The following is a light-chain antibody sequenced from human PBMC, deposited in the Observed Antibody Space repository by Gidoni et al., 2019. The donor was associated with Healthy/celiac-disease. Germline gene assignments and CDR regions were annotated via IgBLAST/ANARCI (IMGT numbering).Light chain of an antibody. Sequence: SYELTQPPSVSLSPGQTASITCSGDKLGDKYACWYQQKPGQSPGLVIYQDSKRPSGIPERFSGSNSGNTATLTISGTQAMDEADYYCQAWDSSSYVFGTGTKVTVL. J-gene: IGLJ1*01. V-gene: IGLV3-1*01. CDR3: QAWDSSSYV. CDR2: QDS. CDR1: KLGDKY.